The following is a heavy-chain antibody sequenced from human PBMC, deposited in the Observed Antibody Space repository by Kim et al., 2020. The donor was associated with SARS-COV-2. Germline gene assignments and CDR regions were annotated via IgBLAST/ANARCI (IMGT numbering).Heavy chain of an antibody. Sequence: GGSLILSCEGSGFSFSNYAMSWVRQVPGKGLQWVSAITNSASDTFYSDSVEGRFTISRDNSKNTLYLQMDNLRGEDTAPYYCAKRSSAFCPARRIAFDSWGQGTLVTVSS. V-gene: IGHV3-23*01. J-gene: IGHJ4*02. D-gene: IGHD3-3*02. CDR1: GFSFSNYA. CDR2: ITNSASDT. CDR3: AKRSSAFCPARRIAFDS.